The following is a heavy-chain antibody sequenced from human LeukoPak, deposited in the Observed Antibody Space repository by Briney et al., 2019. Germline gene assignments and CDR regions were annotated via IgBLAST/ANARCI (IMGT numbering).Heavy chain of an antibody. V-gene: IGHV3-23*01. D-gene: IGHD3-22*01. J-gene: IGHJ6*02. Sequence: GGSLRLSCAASGFTFSSYAMSWVRQAPGKGLEWVSAISGSGGSTYYADSVKGRFTISRDNSKNTLYLQVNSLRAEDTAVYYCAKEFGHYDSSGYYYYYYGMDVWGQGTTVTVSS. CDR2: ISGSGGST. CDR3: AKEFGHYDSSGYYYYYYGMDV. CDR1: GFTFSSYA.